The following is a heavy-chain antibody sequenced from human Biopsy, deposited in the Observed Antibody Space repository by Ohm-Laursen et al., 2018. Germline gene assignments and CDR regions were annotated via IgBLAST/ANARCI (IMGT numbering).Heavy chain of an antibody. Sequence: SVKASCKPSGYTFTGYHVHWVRQAPGQGLEWMGWINAKTRDTNYAQKFQGRVTMTRDTSISTAYVDLSSLRSDDTAVYYCTRGGYYYDSLAYYYWFDLWGQGTLVTVSS. CDR3: TRGGYYYDSLAYYYWFDL. J-gene: IGHJ5*02. CDR1: GYTFTGYH. D-gene: IGHD3-22*01. CDR2: INAKTRDT. V-gene: IGHV1-2*02.